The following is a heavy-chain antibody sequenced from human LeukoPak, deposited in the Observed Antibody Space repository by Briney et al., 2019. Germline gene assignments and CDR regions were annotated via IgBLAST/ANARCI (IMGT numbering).Heavy chain of an antibody. Sequence: GGSLRLSCAASGFILNNEWMDWVRQAPGEGLEWVDNIRADGTEKYYVDSVKGRFTISRDNAKNSLYLQLNSLRVEDTAVYYCSRRLDYWGQGTLVTVSS. CDR1: GFILNNEW. CDR2: IRADGTEK. V-gene: IGHV3-7*03. CDR3: SRRLDY. J-gene: IGHJ4*02.